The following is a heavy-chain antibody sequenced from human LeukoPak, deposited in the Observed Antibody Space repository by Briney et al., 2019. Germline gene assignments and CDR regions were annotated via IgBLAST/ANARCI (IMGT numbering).Heavy chain of an antibody. CDR3: ARDSIFGVVIPHPDYYYGMDV. V-gene: IGHV3-53*05. CDR2: IYSGGST. J-gene: IGHJ6*02. D-gene: IGHD3-3*01. Sequence: GGSLRLSCAASGITVSSNYMSWVRQVPGKGLEWVSVIYSGGSTYYADSVKGRFTISRDNPKNTLYLQMNSLRAEDTAVYYCARDSIFGVVIPHPDYYYGMDVWGQGTTVTVSS. CDR1: GITVSSNY.